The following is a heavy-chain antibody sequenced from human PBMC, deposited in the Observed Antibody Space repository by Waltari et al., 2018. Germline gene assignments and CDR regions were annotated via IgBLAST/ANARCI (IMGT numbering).Heavy chain of an antibody. V-gene: IGHV3-48*04. J-gene: IGHJ4*02. CDR2: ISASSNTI. CDR1: GFTFSSSI. Sequence: EVQLVESGGGLVQPGGSLRLSCAASGFTFSSSIMHWVRQAPGKGLEWMSYISASSNTIYYAASVKGRFTISRDNARKSLFLQMNSLRAEDTAVYYCAAEGRFMEWLLNSWGQGTLVTVSS. CDR3: AAEGRFMEWLLNS. D-gene: IGHD3-3*01.